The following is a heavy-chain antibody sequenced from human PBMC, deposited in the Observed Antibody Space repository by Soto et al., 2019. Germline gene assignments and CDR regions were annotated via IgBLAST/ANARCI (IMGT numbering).Heavy chain of an antibody. CDR3: ARERFYDSSGYYYPEAFDI. D-gene: IGHD3-22*01. CDR1: GFTFSSYG. V-gene: IGHV3-33*01. J-gene: IGHJ3*02. Sequence: PGXSLGLSCAASGFTFSSYGMHWVRQGPWKGLEWVAVIWYDGSNKYYADSVKGRFTIYRDNSKNTLYLQMNSLRAEDTAVYYCARERFYDSSGYYYPEAFDIWGQGTMVTVSS. CDR2: IWYDGSNK.